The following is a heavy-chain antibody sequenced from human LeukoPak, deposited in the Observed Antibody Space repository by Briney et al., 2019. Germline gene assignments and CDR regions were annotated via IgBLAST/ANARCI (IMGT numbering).Heavy chain of an antibody. V-gene: IGHV4-59*12. D-gene: IGHD1-1*01. Sequence: SETLSLACTVSGDSISSYYWSWIRQPPGKGLEWIGYIYYSGNINYNPSLKSRVTMSVDTSKNQFSLRLSSVTAADTAVYYCARPNWNDLHFDYWGQGTLVTVSS. CDR3: ARPNWNDLHFDY. CDR1: GDSISSYY. J-gene: IGHJ4*02. CDR2: IYYSGNI.